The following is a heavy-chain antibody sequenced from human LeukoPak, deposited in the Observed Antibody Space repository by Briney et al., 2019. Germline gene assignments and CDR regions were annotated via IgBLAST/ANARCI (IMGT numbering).Heavy chain of an antibody. CDR2: ISSSSSYI. J-gene: IGHJ4*02. CDR3: ARDNTTVAGLDY. V-gene: IGHV3-21*01. D-gene: IGHD6-19*01. CDR1: GFTFSNYA. Sequence: GGSLRLSCAASGFTFSNYAMNWVRQAPGKGLEWVSSISSSSSYIYYADSVKGRFTISRDNAKNSLYLQMNSLRAEDTAVYYCARDNTTVAGLDYWGQGTLVTVSS.